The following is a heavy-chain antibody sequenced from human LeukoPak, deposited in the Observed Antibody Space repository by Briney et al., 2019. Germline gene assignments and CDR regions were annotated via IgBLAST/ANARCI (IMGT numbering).Heavy chain of an antibody. CDR1: GYTFTSYY. CDR3: ARLQEGYYSYGMDV. Sequence: ASVKVSCKASGYTFTSYYMHWVRQAPGQGLEWMGWINPNSGGTNYAQKFQGRVTMTRDTSISTAYMELSRLRSDDTAVYYCARLQEGYYSYGMDVWGQGTTVTVSS. CDR2: INPNSGGT. J-gene: IGHJ6*02. V-gene: IGHV1-2*02.